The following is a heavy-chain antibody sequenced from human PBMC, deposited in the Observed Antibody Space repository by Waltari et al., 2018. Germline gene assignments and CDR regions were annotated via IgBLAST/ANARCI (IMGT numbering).Heavy chain of an antibody. CDR3: AREDCSGGSCYSWYYYGMDV. CDR1: GDSISSGSYS. Sequence: QVQLQESGPGLVKPSQTLSLTCTVPGDSISSGSYSWSWIRQPAGKGRGWIGRIDISGSTNYNPFSKSRGAISVDTSKNQFSLKLSSVTAADTAGYYCAREDCSGGSCYSWYYYGMDVWGQGTTVTVSS. J-gene: IGHJ6*02. D-gene: IGHD2-15*01. V-gene: IGHV4-61*02. CDR2: IDISGST.